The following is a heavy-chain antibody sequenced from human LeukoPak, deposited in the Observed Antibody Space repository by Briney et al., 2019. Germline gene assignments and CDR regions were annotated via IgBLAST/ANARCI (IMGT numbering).Heavy chain of an antibody. J-gene: IGHJ4*02. CDR3: ARARRDGYTGVFDY. CDR1: GFTFSSYA. Sequence: PGGSLRLSCAASGFTFSSYAMSWVRQAPGKGLEWVSTISGSGNSKSNADSVKGRFTISRDNSKNTLFLQMNSLRAEDTAVYYCARARRDGYTGVFDYWGQGTLVTVSS. V-gene: IGHV3-23*01. D-gene: IGHD5-24*01. CDR2: ISGSGNSK.